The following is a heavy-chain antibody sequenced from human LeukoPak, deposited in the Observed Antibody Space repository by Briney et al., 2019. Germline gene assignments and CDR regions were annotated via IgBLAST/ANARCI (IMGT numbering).Heavy chain of an antibody. CDR1: GFTVSGNY. V-gene: IGHV3-53*01. J-gene: IGHJ3*02. D-gene: IGHD5-18*01. CDR2: IYSGGST. CDR3: ARVKTAMVDDAFDI. Sequence: TGVSLRLSCAASGFTVSGNYTSWVRQAPGKGLEWVSVIYSGGSTYYADSVKGRFTISRDNSKNTLYLQMNSLRAEDTAVYYCARVKTAMVDDAFDIWGQGTMVTVSS.